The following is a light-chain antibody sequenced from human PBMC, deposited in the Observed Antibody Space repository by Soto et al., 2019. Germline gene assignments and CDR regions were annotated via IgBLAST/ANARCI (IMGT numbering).Light chain of an antibody. CDR3: TSYTSSTTRVV. Sequence: QSALTQPASVSGSPGQSITISCRGTSSDVGGYDSVSWYRQHPGKAPKLMLYDVSNRPSGVSNRFSGSKSGNTASLTISGLQAEDEADYYCTSYTSSTTRVVFGGGTKLTVL. CDR1: SSDVGGYDS. CDR2: DVS. J-gene: IGLJ2*01. V-gene: IGLV2-14*01.